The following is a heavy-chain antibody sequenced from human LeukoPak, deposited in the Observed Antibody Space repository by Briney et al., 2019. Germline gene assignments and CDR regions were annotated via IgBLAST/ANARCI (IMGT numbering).Heavy chain of an antibody. CDR3: ARGVWAAAGNY. V-gene: IGHV7-4-1*02. CDR1: GYTFTGYY. Sequence: ASVKVSCKASGYTFTGYYMHWVRQAPGQGLEWMGWINTNTGNPTYAQGFTGRFVFSLDTSVSTAYLQISSLKAEDTAVYYCARGVWAAAGNYWGQGTLVTVSS. CDR2: INTNTGNP. D-gene: IGHD6-13*01. J-gene: IGHJ4*02.